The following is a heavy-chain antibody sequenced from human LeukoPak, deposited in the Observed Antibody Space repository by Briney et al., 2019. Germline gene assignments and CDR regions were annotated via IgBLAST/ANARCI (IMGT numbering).Heavy chain of an antibody. J-gene: IGHJ5*01. CDR1: RFVFTNYY. CDR3: ARAGTYDGYKVLDS. D-gene: IGHD5-24*01. Sequence: MPGGSLRLSCEASRFVFTNYYMSWVRQAPGKGLDRIATIAYDGDTKYYADSAEGRFTISRDNATNSLSLQMNSLRAEDTAVYFCARAGTYDGYKVLDSWGQGTLVTVSS. CDR2: IAYDGDTK. V-gene: IGHV3-11*01.